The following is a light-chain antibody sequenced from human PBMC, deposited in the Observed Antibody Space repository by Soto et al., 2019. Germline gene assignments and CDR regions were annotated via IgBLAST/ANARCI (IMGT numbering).Light chain of an antibody. V-gene: IGLV1-51*02. CDR1: SSNIGNNY. CDR3: GTWDSSLSSFHV. J-gene: IGLJ1*01. CDR2: ENN. Sequence: QSVLTQPPSVSAAPGQKVTISCSGSSSNIGNNYVSWYQQLPGTAPKLLIYENNKRPSGIPDRFSGSKSGTSATLGITRLQTGDEADYYCGTWDSSLSSFHVSGTGTKVTVL.